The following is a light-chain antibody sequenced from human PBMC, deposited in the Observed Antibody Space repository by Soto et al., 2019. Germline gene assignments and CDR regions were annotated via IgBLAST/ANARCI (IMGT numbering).Light chain of an antibody. CDR2: GAS. V-gene: IGKV3-15*01. CDR3: QHYFSWPRT. Sequence: EVVMTQSPATLSVSPGEGATLSCRASQSVSNHLAWYQQRPDQAPRILIYGASTRAAGIPARFSGSGSGTEFTLTISSLQSEDFALYYCQHYFSWPRTFGQGTKVEIK. J-gene: IGKJ1*01. CDR1: QSVSNH.